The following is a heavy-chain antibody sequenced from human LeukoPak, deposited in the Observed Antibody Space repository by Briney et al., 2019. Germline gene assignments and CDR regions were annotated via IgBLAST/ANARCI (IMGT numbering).Heavy chain of an antibody. CDR1: GGTFSNYA. V-gene: IGHV1-69*01. CDR2: IIPIFGTA. CDR3: AREIGYCSSTSRPYFDQ. D-gene: IGHD2-2*01. J-gene: IGHJ4*02. Sequence: GSSVKVSCKASGGTFSNYAISWVRQAPGQGLEWMGGIIPIFGTANYAQKFQGRVTITADESTSTAYMELSSLRSEDTAVYYCAREIGYCSSTSRPYFDQWGEGSLVTVSS.